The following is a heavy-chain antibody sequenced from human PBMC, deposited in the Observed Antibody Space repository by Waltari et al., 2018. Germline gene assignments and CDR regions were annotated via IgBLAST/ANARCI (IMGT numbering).Heavy chain of an antibody. V-gene: IGHV3-30-3*01. CDR2: ISYDGSNK. Sequence: QVQLVESGGGVVQPGRSLRLSCAASGFTFSSYAMHWVRQAHGKGLEWVAVISYDGSNKYYADSVKGRFTISRDNSKNTLYLQMNSLRAEDTAVYYCARGEDYYGSGVDAFDIWGQGTMVTVSS. D-gene: IGHD3-10*01. CDR3: ARGEDYYGSGVDAFDI. J-gene: IGHJ3*02. CDR1: GFTFSSYA.